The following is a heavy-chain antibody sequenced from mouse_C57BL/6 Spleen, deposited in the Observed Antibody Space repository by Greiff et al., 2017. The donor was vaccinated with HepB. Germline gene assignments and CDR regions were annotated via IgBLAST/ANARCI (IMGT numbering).Heavy chain of an antibody. CDR3: ARSGAVVATRGYWDFDV. Sequence: VQLQQPGAELVKPGASVKMSCKASGYTFTSYWITWVKQRPGQGLEWIGDIYPGSGSTNYNEKFKSKATLTVDTASSTAYMQLSSLTSEDSAVYYCARSGAVVATRGYWDFDVWGTGTTVTVSS. D-gene: IGHD1-1*01. CDR1: GYTFTSYW. V-gene: IGHV1-55*01. CDR2: IYPGSGST. J-gene: IGHJ1*03.